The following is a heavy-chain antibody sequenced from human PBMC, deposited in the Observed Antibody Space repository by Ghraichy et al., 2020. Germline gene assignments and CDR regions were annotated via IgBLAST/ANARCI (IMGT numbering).Heavy chain of an antibody. Sequence: GGSLRLTCAASGFTFSSYAMSWVRQAPGKGLEWVSAISGSGGSTYYADSVKGRFTISRDNSKNTLYLQMNSLRAEDTAVYYCAKDHEYRVRGVIPYYFDYWGQGTLVTVSS. CDR1: GFTFSSYA. CDR3: AKDHEYRVRGVIPYYFDY. CDR2: ISGSGGST. J-gene: IGHJ4*02. D-gene: IGHD3-10*01. V-gene: IGHV3-23*01.